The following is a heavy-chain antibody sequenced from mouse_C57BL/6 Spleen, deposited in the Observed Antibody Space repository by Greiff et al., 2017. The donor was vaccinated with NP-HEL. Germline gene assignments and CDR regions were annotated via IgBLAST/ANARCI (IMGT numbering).Heavy chain of an antibody. CDR3: AGNYDYNPAWFAC. CDR2: ISSGSSTI. D-gene: IGHD2-4*01. CDR1: GFTFSDYG. V-gene: IGHV5-17*01. Sequence: DVMLVESGGGLVKPGGSLKLSCAASGFTFSDYGMHWVRQAPEKGLEWVAYISSGSSTIYYADTVKGRFTISRDNAKNTLFLQMTSLRSEDTAMYYCAGNYDYNPAWFACWGQGTLVTVSA. J-gene: IGHJ3*01.